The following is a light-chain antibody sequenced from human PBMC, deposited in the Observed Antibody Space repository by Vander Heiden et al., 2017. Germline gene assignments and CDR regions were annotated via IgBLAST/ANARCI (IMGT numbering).Light chain of an antibody. V-gene: IGKV3-20*01. CDR2: GAS. J-gene: IGKJ5*01. CDR3: QQYGSSPPAIT. Sequence: ELVLPQSAGTLSLSPGERATLSCRASQSVSSSYLAWYQQKPGQAPRLLIYGASSRATGIPDRFSGSGSGTDFTLTISRLEPEDFAVYYCQQYGSSPPAITFGQGTRLEIK. CDR1: QSVSSSY.